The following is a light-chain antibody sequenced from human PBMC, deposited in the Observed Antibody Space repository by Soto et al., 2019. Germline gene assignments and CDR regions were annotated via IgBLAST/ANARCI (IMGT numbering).Light chain of an antibody. V-gene: IGKV1-39*01. CDR3: QQSYTSPWT. Sequence: DIQITQSPSSLSSSVVDRFTITCRASQCIASYLTWYQQKQGKAPKILIYAASNLQSGVPSRCSGSGSGTDFTLTIRSLQPEDFATYYCQQSYTSPWTFGQGTKVDIK. CDR2: AAS. J-gene: IGKJ1*01. CDR1: QCIASY.